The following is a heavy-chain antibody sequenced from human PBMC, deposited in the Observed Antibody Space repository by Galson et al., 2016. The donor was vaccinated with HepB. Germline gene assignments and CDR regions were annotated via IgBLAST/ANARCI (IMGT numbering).Heavy chain of an antibody. CDR2: IFYNGSS. J-gene: IGHJ4*02. V-gene: IGHV4-31*03. CDR3: TSGLVRGVISF. Sequence: TLSLTCSVSGGSISSGGYYWSWIRQHPGKGLEWIGYIFYNGSSYYNPSLKSRVTISVDTSKNQFSLKLSSVTAADTAVYHCTSGLVRGVISFWGQGFLVSVSA. CDR1: GGSISSGGYY. D-gene: IGHD3-10*01.